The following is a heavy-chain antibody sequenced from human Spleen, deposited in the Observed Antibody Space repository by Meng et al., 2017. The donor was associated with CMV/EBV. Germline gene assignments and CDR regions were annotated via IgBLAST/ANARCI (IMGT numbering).Heavy chain of an antibody. D-gene: IGHD3/OR15-3a*01. CDR2: ISSSSRYM. CDR1: GFTFSNYS. Sequence: GGSLRLSCAASGFTFSNYSMNWVRQAPGKGLEWVSSISSSSRYMYYADSVKGRFTISRDNTKNSLYLQMSSLRAEDTAVYYCARDQDSPFEDSYYGMDVWGQGTTVTVSS. V-gene: IGHV3-21*01. CDR3: ARDQDSPFEDSYYGMDV. J-gene: IGHJ6*02.